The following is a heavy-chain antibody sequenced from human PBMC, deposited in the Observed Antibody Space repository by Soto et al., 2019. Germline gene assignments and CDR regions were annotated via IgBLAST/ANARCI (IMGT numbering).Heavy chain of an antibody. CDR3: ATMVYDSSGYYYSSSGYYGMDV. CDR2: IHYSGRT. J-gene: IGHJ6*02. CDR1: GGSSNDDKDY. Sequence: PSATLSVSCTVAGGSSNDDKDYWGWIRQSPGTGLEWIGSIHYSGRTDDNPSLKSRVTISVDTSKNQFSLRLSSVTAADTAVYYCATMVYDSSGYYYSSSGYYGMDVWGQGTTVTVSS. D-gene: IGHD3-22*01. V-gene: IGHV4-39*01.